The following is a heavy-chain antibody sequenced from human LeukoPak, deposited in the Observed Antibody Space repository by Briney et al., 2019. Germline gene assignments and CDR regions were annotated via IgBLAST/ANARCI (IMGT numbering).Heavy chain of an antibody. CDR2: IQGDGSGI. CDR3: AREIGGYFDY. Sequence: PGGSLRLSCAASGFSFSTTWMHWVRQVPGKGLVWVSRIQGDGSGIIYADSVKGRFTISRDNAKNSLYLQMNSLRAEDTAVYYCAREIGGYFDYWGQGTLVTVSS. V-gene: IGHV3-74*01. CDR1: GFSFSTTW. J-gene: IGHJ4*02. D-gene: IGHD2-15*01.